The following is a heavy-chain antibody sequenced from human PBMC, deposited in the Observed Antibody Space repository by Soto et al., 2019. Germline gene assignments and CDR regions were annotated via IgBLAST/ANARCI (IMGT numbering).Heavy chain of an antibody. CDR1: GGSISSGGYY. Sequence: TLSLTCTVSGGSISSGGYYWSWIRQHPGKGLEWIGYIYYSGSTYYNPSLKSRVTISVDTSKNQFSLKLSSVTAADTAVYYCARVSRWRAFDIWGQGTMVTVSS. D-gene: IGHD3-3*01. J-gene: IGHJ3*02. CDR2: IYYSGST. CDR3: ARVSRWRAFDI. V-gene: IGHV4-31*03.